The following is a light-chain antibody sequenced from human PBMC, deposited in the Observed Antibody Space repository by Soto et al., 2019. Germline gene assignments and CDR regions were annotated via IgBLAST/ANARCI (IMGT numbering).Light chain of an antibody. CDR2: EVS. CDR1: SSDVGIDYKS. Sequence: QSALTQPASMSGSPGQSVTVSCTGSSSDVGIDYKSVSWYQQHSGKAPRLMIYEVSNRPSGVSNRFSGSKSGNTASLTTSGLQAEDEADTYCSSYSTSATPYIFGTRTKVTVL. J-gene: IGLJ1*01. V-gene: IGLV2-14*01. CDR3: SSYSTSATPYI.